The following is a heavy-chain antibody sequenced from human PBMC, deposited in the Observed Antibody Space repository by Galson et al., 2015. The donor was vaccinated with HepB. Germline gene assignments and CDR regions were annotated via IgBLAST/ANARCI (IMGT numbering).Heavy chain of an antibody. Sequence: SLRLSCAASGFTFSSYGMHWVRQAPGKGLEWVAVISYDGSNKYYADSVKGRFTISRDNSKNTLYLQMNSLRAEDTAVYYCAKGPRGAPTGVDYWGQGTLVTVSS. D-gene: IGHD1-1*01. V-gene: IGHV3-30*18. CDR2: ISYDGSNK. CDR3: AKGPRGAPTGVDY. J-gene: IGHJ4*02. CDR1: GFTFSSYG.